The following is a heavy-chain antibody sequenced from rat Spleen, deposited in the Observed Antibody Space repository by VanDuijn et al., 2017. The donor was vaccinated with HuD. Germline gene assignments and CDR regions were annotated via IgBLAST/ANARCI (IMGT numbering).Heavy chain of an antibody. CDR1: GFTFSNYY. J-gene: IGHJ3*01. D-gene: IGHD1-7*01. CDR3: ARPSFGYPFAY. Sequence: EVQLAESGGGLVQPGRSMKLSCTALGFTFSNYYMAWVRQAPKKGLEWVAAITHDGTGTYYRDSVKGRFTISRDNAKTTLYLQMDSLRSEDTATYYCARPSFGYPFAYWGQGTLVTVSS. CDR2: ITHDGTGT. V-gene: IGHV5-7*01.